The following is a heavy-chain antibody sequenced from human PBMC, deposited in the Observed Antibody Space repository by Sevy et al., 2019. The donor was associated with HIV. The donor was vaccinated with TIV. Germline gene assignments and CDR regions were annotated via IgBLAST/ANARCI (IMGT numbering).Heavy chain of an antibody. CDR3: ARRSLGKWNYVDY. CDR1: GYSFSSHW. Sequence: GESLKISCMGSGYSFSSHWIGWVRQMPGKGLEWLGLIDPSDSDTRYSPSFQGQVTISADKSITTAYLQWSSLKASDTATYYCARRSLGKWNYVDYWGQGTRVTVSS. J-gene: IGHJ4*02. CDR2: IDPSDSDT. D-gene: IGHD3-16*01. V-gene: IGHV5-51*01.